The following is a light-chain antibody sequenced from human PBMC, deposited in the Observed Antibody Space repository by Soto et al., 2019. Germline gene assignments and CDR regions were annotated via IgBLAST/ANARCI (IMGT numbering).Light chain of an antibody. J-gene: IGLJ1*01. CDR3: SSYTSSSTLV. CDR1: SSDVVVYNY. Sequence: QSALTQPASVSGSPGQSITISCTGTSSDVVVYNYVSWYQQHPGKAPKLMIYDVSNRPSGVSNRFSGSKSGNTASLTISGLQAEDEADYYCSSYTSSSTLVFGTGTKVTV. CDR2: DVS. V-gene: IGLV2-14*01.